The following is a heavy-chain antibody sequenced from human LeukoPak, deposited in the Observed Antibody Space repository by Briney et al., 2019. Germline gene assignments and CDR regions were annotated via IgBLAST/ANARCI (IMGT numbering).Heavy chain of an antibody. D-gene: IGHD3-22*01. V-gene: IGHV3-21*04. CDR1: GFTFSSYA. CDR3: ARRGPASDYYYKGGFDI. J-gene: IGHJ3*02. Sequence: GGSLRLSCAASGFTFSSYAMHWVCQAPGKGLEWVSSISSSSSYIYYADSVKGRFTISRDNAKNSLYLQMNSLRADDTAVYYCARRGPASDYYYKGGFDIWGQGTMVTVSS. CDR2: ISSSSSYI.